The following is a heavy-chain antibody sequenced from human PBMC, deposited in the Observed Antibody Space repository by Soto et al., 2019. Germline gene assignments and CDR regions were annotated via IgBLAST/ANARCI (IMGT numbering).Heavy chain of an antibody. D-gene: IGHD3-10*01. CDR3: TRAGSDPGNFYISNYYAMDV. CDR1: GFSVSSDY. V-gene: IGHV3-53*01. Sequence: RLSCAASGFSVSSDYMSWVRQAPGKGLEWVSLIYSGGDTYYADSVKGRFTISSDISSNTIYLHMTSLRADDTAIYYCTRAGSDPGNFYISNYYAMDVWGRGTTVTVSS. J-gene: IGHJ6*02. CDR2: IYSGGDT.